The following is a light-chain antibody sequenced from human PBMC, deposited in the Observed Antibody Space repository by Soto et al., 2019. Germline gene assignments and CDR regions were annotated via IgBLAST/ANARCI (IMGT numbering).Light chain of an antibody. J-gene: IGKJ1*01. V-gene: IGKV1-5*03. Sequence: DIPLTPSPSTLSSSLADIVTIACRASQSISSWLAWYQQKPGKAPKLLIYKASSLESGVPSRFSGSGSGTEFTLTISSLQPDDFATYYCQQYNSYWTFGQGTKV. CDR1: QSISSW. CDR3: QQYNSYWT. CDR2: KAS.